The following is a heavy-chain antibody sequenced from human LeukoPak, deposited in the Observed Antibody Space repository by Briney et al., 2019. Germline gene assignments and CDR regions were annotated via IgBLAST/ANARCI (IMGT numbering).Heavy chain of an antibody. V-gene: IGHV3-23*01. CDR3: ARASSGSYRLDY. J-gene: IGHJ4*02. Sequence: GGSLRLSCAASGFTFSTYALIWVRQAPGKGLEWVSAISVTGGSTFYADSVRGRLTISRDNSKNTLYLQMSSLRAEDTAVYYCARASSGSYRLDYWGQETLVTVSS. CDR2: ISVTGGST. D-gene: IGHD1-26*01. CDR1: GFTFSTYA.